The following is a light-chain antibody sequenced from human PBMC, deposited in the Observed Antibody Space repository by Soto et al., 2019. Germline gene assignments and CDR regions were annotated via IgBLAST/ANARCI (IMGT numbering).Light chain of an antibody. J-gene: IGKJ1*01. V-gene: IGKV3-20*01. CDR1: QSVDSSY. CDR3: QKYGTSPWT. CDR2: GAS. Sequence: EIVLTQSPGTLSLSPGERATLSCRASQSVDSSYLAWYQQKPGQAPRLLIYGASSRATGSPDRFSGSGSGTDFTLTISRLEPEDFAVYYCQKYGTSPWTFGQGTKVEIK.